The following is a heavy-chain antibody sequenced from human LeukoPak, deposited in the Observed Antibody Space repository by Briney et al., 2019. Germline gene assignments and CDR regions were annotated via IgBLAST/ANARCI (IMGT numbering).Heavy chain of an antibody. J-gene: IGHJ6*03. V-gene: IGHV1-2*02. Sequence: ASVKVSCKASGYTFTGYYMHWVRQAPGQGLEWMGWINPNSGGTNYAQKFQGRVTMTRDTSISTAYMELSRLRSDDTAVYYCARGRDSSYPSYYYYYMDVWGKGTTVTVSS. D-gene: IGHD4-11*01. CDR2: INPNSGGT. CDR1: GYTFTGYY. CDR3: ARGRDSSYPSYYYYYMDV.